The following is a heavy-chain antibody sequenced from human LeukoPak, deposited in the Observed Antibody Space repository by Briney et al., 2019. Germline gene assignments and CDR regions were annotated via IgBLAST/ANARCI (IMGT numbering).Heavy chain of an antibody. J-gene: IGHJ4*02. CDR1: GYIFTGYY. Sequence: ASVKVSCKASGYIFTGYYMHWVRQATGQGLEWMGWMNPNSGNTGYAQKFQGRVTITRNTSISTAYMELSSLRSEDTAVYYCARLYSNWIDYWGQGTLVTVSS. D-gene: IGHD4-11*01. CDR2: MNPNSGNT. V-gene: IGHV1-8*03. CDR3: ARLYSNWIDY.